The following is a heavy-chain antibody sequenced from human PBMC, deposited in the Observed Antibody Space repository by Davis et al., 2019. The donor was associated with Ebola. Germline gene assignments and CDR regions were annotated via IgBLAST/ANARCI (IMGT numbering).Heavy chain of an antibody. V-gene: IGHV1-69*13. CDR3: ARDAYYDILTNYYYYGMDV. CDR1: GGAFSSYA. CDR2: IIPIFGTA. Sequence: SVKVSCKASGGAFSSYAISWVRQAPGQGLEWMGGIIPIFGTANYAQKFQGRVTITADESTSTAYMELSSLRSEDTAVYYCARDAYYDILTNYYYYGMDVWGQGTTVTVSS. J-gene: IGHJ6*02. D-gene: IGHD3-9*01.